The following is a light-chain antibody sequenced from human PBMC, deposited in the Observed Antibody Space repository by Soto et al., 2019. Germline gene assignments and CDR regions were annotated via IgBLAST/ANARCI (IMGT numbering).Light chain of an antibody. Sequence: EVVMTQSPATLSVSPGERATLSCRASQSVDSNLVWYQQKPGQAPRLLIYGASTRATGIPGRFSGSGFGTEFTLAISSLKSEDFAVYYCQQYKHWPRTFGQGTRVEIK. V-gene: IGKV3-15*01. CDR1: QSVDSN. CDR3: QQYKHWPRT. J-gene: IGKJ1*01. CDR2: GAS.